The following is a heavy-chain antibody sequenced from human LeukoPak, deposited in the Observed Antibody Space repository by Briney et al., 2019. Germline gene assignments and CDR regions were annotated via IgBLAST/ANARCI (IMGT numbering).Heavy chain of an antibody. D-gene: IGHD3-22*01. CDR3: ARDYYDSSGYYPEYVPEYFQH. Sequence: GGSLRLSCAASGFTFSSYGMHWVRQAPGKGLEWVAVIWYDGSNKYYADSVKGRFTISRDNSKNTLYLQMSSLRAEDTAVYYCARDYYDSSGYYPEYVPEYFQHWGQGTLVTVSS. CDR2: IWYDGSNK. J-gene: IGHJ1*01. CDR1: GFTFSSYG. V-gene: IGHV3-33*01.